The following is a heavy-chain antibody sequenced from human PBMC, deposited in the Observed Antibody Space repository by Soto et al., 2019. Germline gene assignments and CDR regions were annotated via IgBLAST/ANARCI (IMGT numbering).Heavy chain of an antibody. V-gene: IGHV4-4*07. J-gene: IGHJ4*02. Sequence: SETLSLTCTVSGASISGFYWSWIRKSAGKGLEWIGHIYATGTTDYNPSLKSRVTMSVDTSKNQFSLRLSSVTAAGTAMYYCARGSSRWDYWGQGTLVTVSS. CDR1: GASISGFY. CDR2: IYATGTT. D-gene: IGHD6-13*01. CDR3: ARGSSRWDY.